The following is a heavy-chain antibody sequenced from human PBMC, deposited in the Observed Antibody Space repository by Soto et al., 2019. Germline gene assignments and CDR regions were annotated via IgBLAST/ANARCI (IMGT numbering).Heavy chain of an antibody. CDR3: TRDLKRSEGYFDY. D-gene: IGHD1-26*01. CDR2: ISAYNGNT. V-gene: IGHV1-18*01. CDR1: GYTFTSYG. Sequence: ASVKVSCKASGYTFTSYGISWVRPAPGQGLEWMGWISAYNGNTNYAQKLQGRVTKNTDTYTSSAYMELRSLRCDDTAVYYCTRDLKRSEGYFDYWGQGTLVTVSS. J-gene: IGHJ4*02.